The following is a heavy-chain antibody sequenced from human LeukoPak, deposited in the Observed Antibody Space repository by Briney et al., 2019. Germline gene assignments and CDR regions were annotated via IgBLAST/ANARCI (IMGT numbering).Heavy chain of an antibody. D-gene: IGHD6-13*01. CDR2: IIPIFGTA. CDR3: AILYSSSWYVGDY. V-gene: IGHV1-69*05. J-gene: IGHJ4*02. Sequence: SVKVSCKASGGTFSSYAISWVRQAPGQGLEWMGGIIPIFGTANYAQKFQGRVTITTDESTSTAYMELSSLRSEDTAVYYCAILYSSSWYVGDYWGQGTLVTVSS. CDR1: GGTFSSYA.